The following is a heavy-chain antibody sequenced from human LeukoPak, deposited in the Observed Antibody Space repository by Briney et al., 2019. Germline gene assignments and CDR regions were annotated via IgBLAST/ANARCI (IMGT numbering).Heavy chain of an antibody. D-gene: IGHD3-22*01. CDR1: GYTFTSYY. V-gene: IGHV1-46*01. J-gene: IGHJ4*02. CDR2: INPSGGST. CDR3: ARGYDSSGYASPMGY. Sequence: ASVKVSCKASGYTFTSYYMHWVRQAPGQGLEWMGIINPSGGSTSYAQKFQGRVTMTRDMPTSTVYMELSSLRSEDTAVYYCARGYDSSGYASPMGYWGQGTLVTVSS.